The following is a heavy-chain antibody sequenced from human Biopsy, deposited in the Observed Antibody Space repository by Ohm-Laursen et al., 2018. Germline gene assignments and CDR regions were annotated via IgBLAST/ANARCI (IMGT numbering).Heavy chain of an antibody. Sequence: TLSLTCTVSRDSISNYYWTWIRQSPGKGLEWIGYIYYTGSTNYNPSVKSRVTISVDTSKNQISLKLDSVTVADTAVFYCARRGSGGRSFDYWGQGSLVTVSS. CDR1: RDSISNYY. V-gene: IGHV4-59*08. D-gene: IGHD2-15*01. CDR3: ARRGSGGRSFDY. CDR2: IYYTGST. J-gene: IGHJ4*02.